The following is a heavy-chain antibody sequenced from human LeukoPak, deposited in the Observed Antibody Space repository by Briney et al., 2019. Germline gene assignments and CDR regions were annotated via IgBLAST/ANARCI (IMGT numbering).Heavy chain of an antibody. D-gene: IGHD6-13*01. CDR3: AKDLPVIAAAAPAGSFDY. J-gene: IGHJ4*02. CDR1: GFTFSSYG. Sequence: PGRSLRLSCAASGFTFSSYGMHWVRQAPGKGLEWVAVISYDGSNKYYADSVKGRFTISRDNSKNTLYLQMNSLRAEDTAVYYCAKDLPVIAAAAPAGSFDYWGQGTLVTVSS. CDR2: ISYDGSNK. V-gene: IGHV3-30*18.